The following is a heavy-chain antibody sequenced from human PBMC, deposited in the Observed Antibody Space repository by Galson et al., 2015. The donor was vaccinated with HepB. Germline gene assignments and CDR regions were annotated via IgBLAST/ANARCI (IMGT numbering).Heavy chain of an antibody. Sequence: PALVKPTQTLTLTCTFSGFSLSTSGVGVGWIRQPPGKALEWLALIYWDDDKRYSPSLKSRLTITKDTSKNQVVLTMTNMDPVDTATYYCAHDRGYYDFWSGSNWFDPWGQGTLVTVSS. J-gene: IGHJ5*02. D-gene: IGHD3-3*01. CDR3: AHDRGYYDFWSGSNWFDP. V-gene: IGHV2-5*02. CDR2: IYWDDDK. CDR1: GFSLSTSGVG.